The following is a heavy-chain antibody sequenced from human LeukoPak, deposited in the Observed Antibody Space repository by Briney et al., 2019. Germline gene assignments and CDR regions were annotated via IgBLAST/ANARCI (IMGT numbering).Heavy chain of an antibody. Sequence: GGSLRLSCAASGFTVSSNYMSWVRQAPGKGLEWVSVIYSGGSTYYADSVKGRFTISRDNSKNTLYLQMNSLRAEDTAVYYCARDYYDILTGLCYFDYWGRGTLVTVSS. V-gene: IGHV3-66*02. CDR1: GFTVSSNY. D-gene: IGHD3-9*01. J-gene: IGHJ4*02. CDR3: ARDYYDILTGLCYFDY. CDR2: IYSGGST.